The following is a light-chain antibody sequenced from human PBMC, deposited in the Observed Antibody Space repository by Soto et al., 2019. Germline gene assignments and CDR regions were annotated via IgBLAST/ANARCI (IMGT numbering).Light chain of an antibody. J-gene: IGKJ5*01. V-gene: IGKV3-15*01. CDR2: GDS. CDR3: QKYNNWWT. Sequence: TQSPATLSLSPWDSATLSCRASQSVSSHLAWYQQKTGQAPRVLIYGDSTRATGRPDRLSGSGSGTELNLTISRLQSEDFGVYYCQKYNNWWTFGQGTRLEIK. CDR1: QSVSSH.